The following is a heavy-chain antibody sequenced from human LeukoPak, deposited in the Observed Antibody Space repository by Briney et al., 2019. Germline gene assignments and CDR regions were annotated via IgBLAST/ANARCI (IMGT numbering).Heavy chain of an antibody. CDR1: GFTFSSYG. CDR2: IRYDGSNK. J-gene: IGHJ4*02. CDR3: AKDVDTAMNGVDY. V-gene: IGHV3-30*02. D-gene: IGHD5-18*01. Sequence: GVSLRLSCAASGFTFSSYGMHWVRQDPGKGLEWVAFIRYDGSNKYYADSVKGRFTISRDNSKNTLYLQMNSLRAEDTAVYYCAKDVDTAMNGVDYWGQGTLVTVSS.